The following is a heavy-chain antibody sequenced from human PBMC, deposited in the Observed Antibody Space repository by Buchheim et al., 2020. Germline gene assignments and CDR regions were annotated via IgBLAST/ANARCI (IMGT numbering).Heavy chain of an antibody. J-gene: IGHJ4*02. V-gene: IGHV3-30-3*01. CDR1: GFTFSSYA. CDR3: ARDYSGSYNYFGY. CDR2: ISYDGSNK. D-gene: IGHD1-26*01. Sequence: VQLLESGGGVVQPGRSLRLSCAASGFTFSSYAMHWVRQAPGKGLEWVAVISYDGSNKFYADSVKGRFTISRDNSKNTLYLQMNRLRAEDTAVYYWARDYSGSYNYFGYWGQGTL.